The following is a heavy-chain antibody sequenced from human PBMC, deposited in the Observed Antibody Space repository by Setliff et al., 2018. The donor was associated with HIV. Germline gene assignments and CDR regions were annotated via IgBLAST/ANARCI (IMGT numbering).Heavy chain of an antibody. V-gene: IGHV3-15*01. J-gene: IGHJ3*02. CDR2: IKSKTDGGTP. CDR3: ARAFGYYDFWSGYSGDEFDI. CDR1: GFSLSNAR. Sequence: LRLSCAASGFSLSNARMSWVRQGPGKGLEWVGRIKSKTDGGTPDYAAPVKGRFTISRDDSKNMLYLQMNSLRPEDTAVYYCARAFGYYDFWSGYSGDEFDIWGQGTTVTVSS. D-gene: IGHD3-3*01.